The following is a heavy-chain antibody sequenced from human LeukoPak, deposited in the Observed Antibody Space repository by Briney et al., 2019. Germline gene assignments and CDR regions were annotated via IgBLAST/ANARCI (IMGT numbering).Heavy chain of an antibody. CDR2: TYYRSKWYN. D-gene: IGHD1-26*01. Sequence: SPTLSLTFAISGESVSSKSATWNWIRQSPSRGLEWLGRTYYRSKWYNDYALSVNSRITINPDTSKNQFSLQLNSVTPEDTAVYYCARLGSFEDYWGQGTLVTVSS. CDR1: GESVSSKSAT. CDR3: ARLGSFEDY. J-gene: IGHJ4*02. V-gene: IGHV6-1*01.